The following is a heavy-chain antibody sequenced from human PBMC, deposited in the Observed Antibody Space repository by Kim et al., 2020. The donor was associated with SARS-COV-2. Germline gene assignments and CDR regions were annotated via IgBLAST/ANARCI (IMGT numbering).Heavy chain of an antibody. CDR2: ISGSGGST. V-gene: IGHV3-23*01. J-gene: IGHJ6*02. CDR1: GFTFNSYA. CDR3: AKSSAAGTYYYYYSMDV. Sequence: GGSLRLSCAASGFTFNSYAMTWVRQAPGKGLEWVSGISGSGGSTNYADSVKGRFTISRDNSKNTQYLQMNSLRAEDTAIYYCAKSSAAGTYYYYYSMDVWGQGTTVTVSS. D-gene: IGHD6-13*01.